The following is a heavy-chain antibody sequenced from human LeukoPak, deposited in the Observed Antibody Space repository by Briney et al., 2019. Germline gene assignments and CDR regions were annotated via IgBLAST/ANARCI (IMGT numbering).Heavy chain of an antibody. V-gene: IGHV1-18*01. CDR3: ARDKVVTAIPSIYYYYYGMDV. J-gene: IGHJ6*02. Sequence: ASVKVSCKASGYTFTSYGISWVRQAPGQGLEWMGWISAYNGNTNYAQKLQGRVTMTTDTSTSTAYMELRSLRSDDTAVYYCARDKVVTAIPSIYYYYYGMDVWGQGTTVTVSS. D-gene: IGHD2-21*02. CDR2: ISAYNGNT. CDR1: GYTFTSYG.